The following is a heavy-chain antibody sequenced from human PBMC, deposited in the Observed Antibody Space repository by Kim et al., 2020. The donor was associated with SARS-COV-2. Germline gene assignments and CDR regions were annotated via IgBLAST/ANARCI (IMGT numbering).Heavy chain of an antibody. J-gene: IGHJ3*02. CDR2: INPNSGGT. V-gene: IGHV1-2*02. CDR3: ARGGGMVVPAATYDAFDI. Sequence: ASVKVSCKASGYTFTGYYMHWVRQAPGQGLEWMGWINPNSGGTNYAQKFQGRVTMTRDTSISTAYMELSRLRSDDTAVYYCARGGGMVVPAATYDAFDIWGQGTMVTVSS. D-gene: IGHD2-2*01. CDR1: GYTFTGYY.